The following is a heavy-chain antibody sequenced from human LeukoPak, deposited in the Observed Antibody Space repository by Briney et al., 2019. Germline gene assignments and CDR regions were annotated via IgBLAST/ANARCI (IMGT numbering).Heavy chain of an antibody. CDR2: ISSSSSYI. Sequence: GGSLRLSCAASGFTVINYAMNWVRQAPGKGLEWVSSISSSSSYIYYADSVKGRFTISRDNAKNSLYLQMNSLRAEDTAVYYCARGPGYSSSIYGMDVWGQGTTVTVSS. V-gene: IGHV3-21*01. D-gene: IGHD6-13*01. CDR1: GFTVINYA. CDR3: ARGPGYSSSIYGMDV. J-gene: IGHJ6*02.